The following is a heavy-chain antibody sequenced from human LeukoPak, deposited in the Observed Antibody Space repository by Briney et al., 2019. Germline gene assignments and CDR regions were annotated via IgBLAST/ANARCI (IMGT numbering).Heavy chain of an antibody. CDR1: GGSFSDYY. Sequence: SETLSLTCAVYGGSFSDYYWSWIRQPPGKGLEWIGEINHSGSTNCNPSLKSRVTISIDTSKNQFSLKLSSVTAADTAVYYCARHQSWSGYYPRPLDYWGQGTLVTVSS. V-gene: IGHV4-34*01. J-gene: IGHJ4*02. CDR2: INHSGST. CDR3: ARHQSWSGYYPRPLDY. D-gene: IGHD3-3*01.